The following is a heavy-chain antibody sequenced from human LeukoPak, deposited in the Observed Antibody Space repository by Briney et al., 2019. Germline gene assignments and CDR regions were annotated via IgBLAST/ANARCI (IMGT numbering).Heavy chain of an antibody. Sequence: GRSLRLSCAASGFTFSSYGMHWVRQAPGKGLEWVAVIWYDGSNKCYADSVKGRFTISRDNSKNTLYLQMNSLRAEDTAVYYCAGDYGEYHYGMDVWGQGTTVTVSS. J-gene: IGHJ6*02. CDR1: GFTFSSYG. V-gene: IGHV3-33*01. CDR3: AGDYGEYHYGMDV. CDR2: IWYDGSNK. D-gene: IGHD4-17*01.